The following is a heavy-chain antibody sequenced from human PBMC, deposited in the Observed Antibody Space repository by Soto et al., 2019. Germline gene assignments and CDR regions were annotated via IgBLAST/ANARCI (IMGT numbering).Heavy chain of an antibody. Sequence: QITLKESGPTLVKPTQTLTLTCTFSGFSLSTSGVGVGWIRQPPGKALEWLALIYWDDDKRYSPSLKSRLTITKKTSKNQVVLTMTNMDPVDTATYYCAHFAYCGGDCYSFVDYWGQGTLVTVSS. CDR1: GFSLSTSGVG. CDR2: IYWDDDK. V-gene: IGHV2-5*02. CDR3: AHFAYCGGDCYSFVDY. J-gene: IGHJ4*02. D-gene: IGHD2-21*02.